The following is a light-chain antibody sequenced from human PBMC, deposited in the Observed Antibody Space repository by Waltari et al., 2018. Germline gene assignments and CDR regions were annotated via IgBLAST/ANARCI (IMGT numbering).Light chain of an antibody. J-gene: IGLJ3*02. CDR2: DVS. V-gene: IGLV2-11*01. CDR3: CSYAGSYTLV. CDR1: SSDVGGYKY. Sequence: QSALTQPRSVSGSPGQSATISCPGTSSDVGGYKYVSWYQQHPGKAPKLMIYDVSKRPSGVPDRFSGSKSGNTASLTISGLQAEDEADYYCCSYAGSYTLVFGGGTKLTVL.